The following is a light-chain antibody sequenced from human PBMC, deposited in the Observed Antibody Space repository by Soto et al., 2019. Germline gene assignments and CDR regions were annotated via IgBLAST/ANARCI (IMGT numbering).Light chain of an antibody. Sequence: QSALTQPPSASGSPGQSVTISCTGTSSDVGGYNYVSWYQQYPGRATKLMIYEVTKRPSGVPDRFSGSKSGNTASLTVSGLQAEDDADYYCSSYAASNNFYFVFGGGTKLTVL. CDR3: SSYAASNNFYFV. CDR2: EVT. J-gene: IGLJ3*02. CDR1: SSDVGGYNY. V-gene: IGLV2-8*01.